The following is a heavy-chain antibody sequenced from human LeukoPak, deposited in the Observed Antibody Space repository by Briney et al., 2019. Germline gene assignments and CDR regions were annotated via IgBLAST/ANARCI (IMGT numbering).Heavy chain of an antibody. D-gene: IGHD3-22*01. V-gene: IGHV3-23*01. CDR1: GFTFSSYG. Sequence: GGTLRLSCAASGFTFSSYGMNWVRQAPGKGLEWVSGISGSGGRTYYADSVKGRFTISRDNSKNTLYLQMNSLRAEDTAIYYCAKDGGGYYTWAFDYWGQGTLVTVSS. J-gene: IGHJ4*02. CDR2: ISGSGGRT. CDR3: AKDGGGYYTWAFDY.